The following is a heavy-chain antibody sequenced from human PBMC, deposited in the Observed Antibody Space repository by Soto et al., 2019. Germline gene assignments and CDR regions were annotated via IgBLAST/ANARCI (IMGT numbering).Heavy chain of an antibody. D-gene: IGHD3-10*01. Sequence: SETLSLTCTVSGGSISRYYWNWIRQPPGKELEWIGYISYIGSTNYNPSLKSRVTISADTSKNQFSLRLSSVTAADTAVYYCAILAYYDSGNHYLDYWGQGALVTVS. J-gene: IGHJ4*02. CDR3: AILAYYDSGNHYLDY. CDR2: ISYIGST. V-gene: IGHV4-59*08. CDR1: GGSISRYY.